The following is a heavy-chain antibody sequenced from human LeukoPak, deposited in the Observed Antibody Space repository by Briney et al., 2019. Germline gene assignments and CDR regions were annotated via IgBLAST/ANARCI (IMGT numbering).Heavy chain of an antibody. CDR3: ARVWKEDRSGGYPPGD. D-gene: IGHD3-22*01. CDR2: IIPILGIA. V-gene: IGHV1-69*04. CDR1: GYTFTNYG. J-gene: IGHJ4*02. Sequence: GASVKVSCKASGYTFTNYGISWVRQAPGQGLEWMGRIIPILGIANYAQKFQGRVTITADKSASTAYMELSSLRSEDTAVYYCARVWKEDRSGGYPPGDWGQGTLVTVSS.